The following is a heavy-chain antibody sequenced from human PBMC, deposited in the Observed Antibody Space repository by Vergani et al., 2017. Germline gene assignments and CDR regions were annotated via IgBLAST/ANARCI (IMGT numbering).Heavy chain of an antibody. Sequence: QVQLQESGPGLVKPSETLSLTCTVSGGSISSYYWSWIRQPPGKGLEWIGYIYYSGSTNYNPSLKSRVTISVDTSKNQFSLKLSSVTAAGTAVYYRAREWFTLTCYLGCMDVWGQGTTVTVSS. CDR2: IYYSGST. V-gene: IGHV4-59*01. CDR3: AREWFTLTCYLGCMDV. CDR1: GGSISSYY. D-gene: IGHD3-9*01. J-gene: IGHJ6*02.